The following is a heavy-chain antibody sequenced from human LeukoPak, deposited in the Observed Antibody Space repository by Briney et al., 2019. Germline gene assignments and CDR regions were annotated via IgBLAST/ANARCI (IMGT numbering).Heavy chain of an antibody. V-gene: IGHV4-4*02. CDR3: ARDGSDYDSSGYYAFSHAFDI. D-gene: IGHD3-22*01. CDR2: IHHSGTT. J-gene: IGHJ3*02. Sequence: PSETLSLTCTVSGGSISSSTWWGWVRQPPGKGLECIGEIHHSGTTNYNPSLKSRVTISVDTSKNQFSLKLSSVTAADTAVYYCARDGSDYDSSGYYAFSHAFDIWGQGTMVTVSS. CDR1: GGSISSSTW.